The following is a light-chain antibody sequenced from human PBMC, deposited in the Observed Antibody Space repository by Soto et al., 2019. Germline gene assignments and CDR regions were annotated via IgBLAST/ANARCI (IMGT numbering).Light chain of an antibody. CDR3: QQSYSTPPT. Sequence: DDKMTQSPSTLSASVGDRVTFPCRASQSISSWLAWYQQKPGKAPKLLIYDASSLESGVPSRFSGSGSGTEFTLTISSLQPDDFATYYCQQSYSTPPTFGQGTMV. CDR1: QSISSW. J-gene: IGKJ1*01. V-gene: IGKV1-5*01. CDR2: DAS.